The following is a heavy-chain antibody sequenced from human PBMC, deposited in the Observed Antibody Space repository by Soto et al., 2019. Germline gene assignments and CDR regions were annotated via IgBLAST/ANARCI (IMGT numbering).Heavy chain of an antibody. CDR2: INPSGGST. Sequence: ASVKVSCKASGYTFTSYYMHWVRQAPGQGLEWMGIINPSGGSTSYAQKFQGRVTMTSDTSTSTVYMELSSLRSEDTAVYYCARDRPEGYDSSGYYYSYYYYGMDVWGQGTTVTVSS. V-gene: IGHV1-46*01. D-gene: IGHD3-22*01. J-gene: IGHJ6*02. CDR3: ARDRPEGYDSSGYYYSYYYYGMDV. CDR1: GYTFTSYY.